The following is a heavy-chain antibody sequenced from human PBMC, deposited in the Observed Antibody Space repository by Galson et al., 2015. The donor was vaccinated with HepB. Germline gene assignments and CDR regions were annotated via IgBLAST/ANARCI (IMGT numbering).Heavy chain of an antibody. J-gene: IGHJ6*03. CDR2: ISAYNGNT. V-gene: IGHV1-18*01. Sequence: SVKVSCKASGYTFTSYGISWVRQAPGQGLEWMGWISAYNGNTNYAQKLQGRVTMTTDTSTSTAYMELRSLRSEDTAVYYCARDPIAARPYYYYYYMDVWGKGTTVTVSS. D-gene: IGHD6-6*01. CDR1: GYTFTSYG. CDR3: ARDPIAARPYYYYYYMDV.